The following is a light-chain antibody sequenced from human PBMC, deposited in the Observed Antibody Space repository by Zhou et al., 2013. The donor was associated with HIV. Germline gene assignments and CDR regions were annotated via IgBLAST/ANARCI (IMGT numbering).Light chain of an antibody. CDR1: QSVGSQ. CDR2: DAS. V-gene: IGKV3-11*01. CDR3: QQYDTWPS. Sequence: EIVLTQSPATLSLSPGERATLSCRASQSVGSQLAWYQHKPGQAPRLIIYDASNRATGIPGRFSGSGSGTDFTLTISGLQSEDFALYYCQQYDTWPSFGQGTKLQIK. J-gene: IGKJ2*01.